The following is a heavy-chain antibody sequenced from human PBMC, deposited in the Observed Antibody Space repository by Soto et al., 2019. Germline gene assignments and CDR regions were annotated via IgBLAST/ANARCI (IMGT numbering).Heavy chain of an antibody. CDR3: ARSRRDGYNQYYFDY. CDR2: INAGNGNT. J-gene: IGHJ4*02. D-gene: IGHD5-12*01. Sequence: QVQLVQSGAEEKKPGASVKVSCKASGYTFTSYAMHWVRQAPGQRLEWMGWINAGNGNTKYSQKFQGRVTITRDTSASTAYMELSSLRSEDTAVYYCARSRRDGYNQYYFDYWGQGTLVTVSS. CDR1: GYTFTSYA. V-gene: IGHV1-3*05.